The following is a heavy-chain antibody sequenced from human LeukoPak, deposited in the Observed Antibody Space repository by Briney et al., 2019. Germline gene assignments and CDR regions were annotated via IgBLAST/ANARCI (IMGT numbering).Heavy chain of an antibody. V-gene: IGHV4-39*07. Sequence: SETLSLTCTVSGGSISSSSYYWGWIRQPPGKGLEWIGSIYYSGSTYYNPSLKSRVTISVDTSKNRFSLKLSSVTAADTAVYYCARGETGGSYAPFDYWGQGTLVTVSS. D-gene: IGHD1-26*01. CDR2: IYYSGST. J-gene: IGHJ4*02. CDR3: ARGETGGSYAPFDY. CDR1: GGSISSSSYY.